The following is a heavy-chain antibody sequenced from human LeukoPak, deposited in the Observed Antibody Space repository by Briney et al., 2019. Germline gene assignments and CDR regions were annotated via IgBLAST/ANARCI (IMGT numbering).Heavy chain of an antibody. J-gene: IGHJ4*02. CDR2: VIPILGTT. V-gene: IGHV1-69*05. CDR3: ARDDGSATLGFDS. CDR1: GSTFSRAG. Sequence: SVKVSCKASGSTFSRAGISWVRQAPGQDLEWMGGVIPILGTTNYAQKFQDRVSITTDESTSTAYMEVSSLRSVDTAVYYCARDDGSATLGFDSWGQGTLVTVSS. D-gene: IGHD1-26*01.